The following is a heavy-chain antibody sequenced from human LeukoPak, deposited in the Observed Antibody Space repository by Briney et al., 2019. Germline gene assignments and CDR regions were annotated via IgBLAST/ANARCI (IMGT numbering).Heavy chain of an antibody. CDR2: INPSGGST. CDR1: GYTFTSYY. V-gene: IGHV1-46*01. Sequence: ASVKVSFKASGYTFTSYYMHWVRQAPGQGLKWMGIINPSGGSTSYAQRFQGRVTMTSDTSTSTVYMGLSSLTSEDTAVYYCARGGRAGVVWGYSDYWGQGTLVTVSS. CDR3: ARGGRAGVVWGYSDY. J-gene: IGHJ4*02. D-gene: IGHD6-13*01.